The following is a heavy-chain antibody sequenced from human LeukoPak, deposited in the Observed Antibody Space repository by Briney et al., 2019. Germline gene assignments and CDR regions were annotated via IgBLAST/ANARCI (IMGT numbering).Heavy chain of an antibody. J-gene: IGHJ4*02. V-gene: IGHV3-43D*03. D-gene: IGHD1-26*01. CDR1: GFTFDDYA. CDR3: AKEGGSWGATQYYFDY. CDR2: ISWDGGST. Sequence: GGSLRLSCAASGFTFDDYAMHWVRQAPGKGLEWVSLISWDGGSTYYADSVKGRFTISRDSSKNSLYLQMNSLRAEDTALYYCAKEGGSWGATQYYFDYWGQGTLVTVSS.